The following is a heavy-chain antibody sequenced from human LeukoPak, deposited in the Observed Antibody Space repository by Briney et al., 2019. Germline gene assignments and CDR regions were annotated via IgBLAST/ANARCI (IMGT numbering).Heavy chain of an antibody. J-gene: IGHJ6*02. CDR2: ISHSGST. V-gene: IGHV4-34*01. D-gene: IGHD4-11*01. CDR3: ATDYSNFYGMDV. Sequence: SETLSLTCAVYGGSFSGYYWSWIRQPPGKGLEWIGEISHSGSTNYNPSLESRVTISVDSSKDQFSLRLSSVTAADTAVYYCATDYSNFYGMDVWGQGTTVTVSS. CDR1: GGSFSGYY.